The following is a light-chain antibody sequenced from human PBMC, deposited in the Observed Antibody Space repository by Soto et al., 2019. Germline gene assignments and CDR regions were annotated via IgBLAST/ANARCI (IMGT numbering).Light chain of an antibody. CDR2: DAS. Sequence: EIVLTQSPATLSLSPGERATLSCRASQRVSSYLAWYQQKPGQAPRLLIYDASNRATGIPARFSGSGSGTDFTLTISSLAPEDFAVYYCQQRSNWPWTFGQGTKVDI. CDR3: QQRSNWPWT. V-gene: IGKV3-11*01. CDR1: QRVSSY. J-gene: IGKJ1*01.